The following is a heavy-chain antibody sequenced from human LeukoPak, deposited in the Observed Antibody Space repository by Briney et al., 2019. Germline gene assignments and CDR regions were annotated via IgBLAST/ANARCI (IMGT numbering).Heavy chain of an antibody. V-gene: IGHV4-4*07. D-gene: IGHD2-2*02. Sequence: PSETLSLTCTVSGGSISSYYWSWIRQPAGKGLEWIGRIYTSGSTNYNPSLKSRVTMSVDTSKNQFSLKLSSVTAADTAVYYCARESRDCSSTSCYTFYYYGMGVWGQGTTVTVSS. CDR2: IYTSGST. CDR1: GGSISSYY. CDR3: ARESRDCSSTSCYTFYYYGMGV. J-gene: IGHJ6*02.